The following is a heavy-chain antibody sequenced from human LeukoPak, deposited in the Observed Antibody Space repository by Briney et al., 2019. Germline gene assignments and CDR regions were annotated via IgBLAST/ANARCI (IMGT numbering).Heavy chain of an antibody. CDR2: IYSGGST. CDR3: ARGVSYGSGSYIGDP. CDR1: GFTVSSTY. D-gene: IGHD3-10*01. V-gene: IGHV3-53*01. J-gene: IGHJ5*02. Sequence: PGGSLRLSCAASGFTVSSTYMSWVRQAPGKGLEWVPVIYSGGSTYYADSVKGRFTISRDNSKNTFYLQMNNLRAEDTAVYYCARGVSYGSGSYIGDPWGQGTLVTVSS.